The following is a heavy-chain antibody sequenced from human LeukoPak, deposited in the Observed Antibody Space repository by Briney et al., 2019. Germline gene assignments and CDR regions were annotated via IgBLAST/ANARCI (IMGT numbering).Heavy chain of an antibody. V-gene: IGHV1-18*01. J-gene: IGHJ4*02. CDR2: ISTYSANT. D-gene: IGHD2-8*01. CDR1: GYIFTNYG. Sequence: GASVKVSCKAPGYIFTNYGINWVRQAPGQGLEWTGWISTYSANTNYAQKLQGRVTMTTDTSTSTVYMELRSLRSDDTAVYYCARDRCTNGVCYIAYWGQGTLVTVSS. CDR3: ARDRCTNGVCYIAY.